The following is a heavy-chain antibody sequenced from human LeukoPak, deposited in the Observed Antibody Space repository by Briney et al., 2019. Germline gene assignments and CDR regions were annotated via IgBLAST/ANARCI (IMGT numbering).Heavy chain of an antibody. Sequence: PGGSLRLSCAASGFTFSSYEMNWVRQAPGKGLEWVSYISSSGSTIYYADSVKGRFTISRDNSKNTLYLQMNSLRAEDTAVYYCARGRVVMGATGPYFDYWGQGTLVTVSS. J-gene: IGHJ4*02. CDR3: ARGRVVMGATGPYFDY. CDR1: GFTFSSYE. D-gene: IGHD1-26*01. V-gene: IGHV3-48*03. CDR2: ISSSGSTI.